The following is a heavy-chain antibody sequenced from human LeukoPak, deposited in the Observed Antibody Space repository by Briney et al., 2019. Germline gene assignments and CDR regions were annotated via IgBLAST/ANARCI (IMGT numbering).Heavy chain of an antibody. V-gene: IGHV3-21*01. CDR1: GFTFSSCS. CDR2: ISSSSSYI. D-gene: IGHD1-26*01. J-gene: IGHJ3*02. CDR3: ARFPSDSGSYLRAFDI. Sequence: GGSLRLSCAASGFTFSSCSMNWVRQAPGKGLEWVSSISSSSSYIYYADSVKGRFTISRDNAKNSLYLQMNSLRAEDTAVYYCARFPSDSGSYLRAFDIWGQGTMVTVSS.